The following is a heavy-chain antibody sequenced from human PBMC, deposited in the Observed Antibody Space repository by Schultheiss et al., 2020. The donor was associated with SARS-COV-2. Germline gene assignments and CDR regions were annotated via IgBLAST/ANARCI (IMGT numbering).Heavy chain of an antibody. CDR3: AKDRGHYGDAVDY. D-gene: IGHD4-17*01. V-gene: IGHV3-53*01. CDR1: GFTVSSNA. Sequence: GESLKISCAASGFTVSSNAMTWVRQAPGKGLEWVSILYGTGTTYYGDSVKGRFTISRDNSKNTVYLQMNSLRAEDTAVYYCAKDRGHYGDAVDYWGQGTLVTVSS. CDR2: LYGTGTT. J-gene: IGHJ4*02.